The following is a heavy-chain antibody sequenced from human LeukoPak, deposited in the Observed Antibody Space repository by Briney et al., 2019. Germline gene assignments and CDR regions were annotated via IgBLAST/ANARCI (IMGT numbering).Heavy chain of an antibody. D-gene: IGHD2-15*01. V-gene: IGHV1-2*02. CDR2: INPNSGGT. CDR3: ARDRQCSGGSGYYYYYYGMDV. CDR1: GYTFTGYY. Sequence: ASVKVSCKASGYTFTGYYMHWVRQAPGQGLEWMGWINPNSGGTNYAQKFQGRVTMTRDTSISTAYMELSRLRSDDTAVYYCARDRQCSGGSGYYYYYYGMDVWGQGTTVTVSS. J-gene: IGHJ6*02.